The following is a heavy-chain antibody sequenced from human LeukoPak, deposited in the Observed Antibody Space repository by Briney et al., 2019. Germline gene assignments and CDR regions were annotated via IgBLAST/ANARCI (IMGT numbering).Heavy chain of an antibody. CDR2: IYHSGST. J-gene: IGHJ4*02. Sequence: SETLSLTCTVSGYSISSDYYWGWIRQPPGKGLEWIGSIYHSGSTYYNPSLKSRVTISVDTSKNQFSLKLSSVTAADTAVYYCARGGDYGSGSYYLGGDYWGQGTLVTVSS. V-gene: IGHV4-38-2*02. D-gene: IGHD3-10*01. CDR1: GYSISSDYY. CDR3: ARGGDYGSGSYYLGGDY.